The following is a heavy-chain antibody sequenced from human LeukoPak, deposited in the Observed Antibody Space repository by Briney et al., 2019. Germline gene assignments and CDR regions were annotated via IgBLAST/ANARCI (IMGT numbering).Heavy chain of an antibody. CDR3: ARGYYDSSGSSAEYDY. J-gene: IGHJ4*02. CDR1: GGTFSSYA. CDR2: IIPIFGTA. V-gene: IGHV1-69*01. D-gene: IGHD3-22*01. Sequence: SVRVSCKASGGTFSSYAISWVRQGPGEGVEWMGGIIPIFGTANYAQKFQARVTITADESTSTAYMELTSLRSEDTAVYYCARGYYDSSGSSAEYDYWGQGTLVTVSS.